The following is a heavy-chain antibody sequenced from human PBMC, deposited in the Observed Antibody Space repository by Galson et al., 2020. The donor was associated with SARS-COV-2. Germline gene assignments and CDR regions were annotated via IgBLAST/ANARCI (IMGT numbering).Heavy chain of an antibody. V-gene: IGHV3-23*01. J-gene: IGHJ4*02. CDR2: ISGSGGST. CDR3: ARHGDSEYYFDY. CDR1: GFTFSSYA. D-gene: IGHD4-17*01. Sequence: GGSLRLSCAASGFTFSSYAMSWVRQAPGKGLEWVSAISGSGGSTYYADSVKGRFTISRDNSKNTLYLQMNSLRAEDTAVYYCARHGDSEYYFDYWGQGTLVTVSS.